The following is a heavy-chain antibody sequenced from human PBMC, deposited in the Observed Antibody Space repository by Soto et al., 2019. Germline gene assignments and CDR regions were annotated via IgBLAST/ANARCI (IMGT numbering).Heavy chain of an antibody. Sequence: GASVKVSCKASGGTFSSYAISWVRQAPGQGLEWMGGIIPIFGTANYAQKFQGRVTITADESTSTAYMELSSLRSEDTAVYYCARAGRGYPMTHYIDAFDIWGQGTMVTVSS. CDR3: ARAGRGYPMTHYIDAFDI. CDR1: GGTFSSYA. V-gene: IGHV1-69*13. CDR2: IIPIFGTA. J-gene: IGHJ3*02. D-gene: IGHD6-19*01.